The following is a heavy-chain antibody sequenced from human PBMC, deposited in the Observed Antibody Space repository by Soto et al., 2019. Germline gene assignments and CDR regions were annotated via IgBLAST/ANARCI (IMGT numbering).Heavy chain of an antibody. CDR3: ARGGRYCSGGSCYFPDAFDI. CDR2: ISYDGSNK. CDR1: GFTFSSYA. V-gene: IGHV3-30-3*01. D-gene: IGHD2-15*01. J-gene: IGHJ3*02. Sequence: HPGGSLRLSCAASGFTFSSYAMHWVRQAPGKGLEWVAVISYDGSNKYYADSVKGRFTISRDNSKNTLYLQMNSLRAEDTAVYYCARGGRYCSGGSCYFPDAFDIWGQGTMVTVSS.